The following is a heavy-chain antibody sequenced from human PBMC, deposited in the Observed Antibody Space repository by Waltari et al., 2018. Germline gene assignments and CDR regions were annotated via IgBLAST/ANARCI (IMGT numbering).Heavy chain of an antibody. CDR2: ISSSAHSI. CDR1: GFTFSDYY. Sequence: QVQLVESGGGLVKPGGSPRLSCAASGFTFSDYYMIWVRQAPGKGLEWISYISSSAHSIYYADSVKGRFTISRDNTKNSLYLQMDSLRVEDTAVYYCARSLRVSASYFDYWGQGTLVTVSS. D-gene: IGHD2-21*02. CDR3: ARSLRVSASYFDY. J-gene: IGHJ4*02. V-gene: IGHV3-11*04.